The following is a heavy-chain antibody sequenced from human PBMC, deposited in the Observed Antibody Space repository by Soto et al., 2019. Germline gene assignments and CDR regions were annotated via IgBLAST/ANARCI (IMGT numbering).Heavy chain of an antibody. CDR3: ARVGAAAGTGSWFDP. CDR1: GGSFSGYY. CDR2: ISHSGST. V-gene: IGHV4-34*01. J-gene: IGHJ5*02. Sequence: TLSLTCAVYGGSFSGYYWSWIRQPPGKGLEWIGEISHSGSTNYNPSLKSRVTISVDTSKNQFSLKLSSVTAADTAVYYCARVGAAAGTGSWFDPWGQGTLVTVSS. D-gene: IGHD6-13*01.